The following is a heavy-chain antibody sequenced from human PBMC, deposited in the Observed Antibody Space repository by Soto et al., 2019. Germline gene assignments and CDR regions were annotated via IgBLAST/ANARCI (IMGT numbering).Heavy chain of an antibody. V-gene: IGHV4-31*03. Sequence: SETLSLTCTVSGGSISSGGYYWSWIRQHPGKGLEWIGYIYYSGSTYYNPSLKSRVTISVDTSKNQFSLKLSSVTAADTAVYYCARLNPVLYYFDYWGQGTLVTVSS. CDR3: ARLNPVLYYFDY. CDR2: IYYSGST. D-gene: IGHD3-10*01. J-gene: IGHJ4*02. CDR1: GGSISSGGYY.